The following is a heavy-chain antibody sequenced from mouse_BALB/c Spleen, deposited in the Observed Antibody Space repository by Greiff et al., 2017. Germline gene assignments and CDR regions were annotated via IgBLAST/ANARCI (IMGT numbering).Heavy chain of an antibody. CDR3: ARGGSSGYGNAMDY. D-gene: IGHD3-1*01. J-gene: IGHJ4*01. CDR1: GYTFTSYD. V-gene: IGHV1S56*01. Sequence: QVQLKQSGPELVKPGASVRISCKASGYTFTSYDINWVKQRPGQGLEWIGWIYPGDGSTKYNEKFKGKATLTADKSSSTAYMQLSSLTSENSAVYFCARGGSSGYGNAMDYWGQGTSVTVSS. CDR2: IYPGDGST.